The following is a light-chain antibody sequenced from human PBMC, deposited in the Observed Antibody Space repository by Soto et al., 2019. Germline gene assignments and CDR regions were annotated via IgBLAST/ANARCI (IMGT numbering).Light chain of an antibody. CDR1: SSDVGTYNY. J-gene: IGLJ2*01. Sequence: QSALAQPASVSGSPGQSITISCTGSSSDVGTYNYVSWYQQHPGKAPKLMLFEVINRPSGISNRFSGSKSGNTASLTISGLLSEDEAVYYCSSYTNGNTAVVFGGGTKLTFL. CDR3: SSYTNGNTAVV. V-gene: IGLV2-14*01. CDR2: EVI.